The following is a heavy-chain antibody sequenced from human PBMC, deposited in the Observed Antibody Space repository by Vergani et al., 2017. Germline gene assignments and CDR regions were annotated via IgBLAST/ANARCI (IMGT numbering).Heavy chain of an antibody. Sequence: QVHLVQSGAEVQKPGSSVKVSRKASGGNFSTDAFSWVRQAPGQGLEWMGRIIPKFGTANYAERFRGRVIITADESTDTAHMELSSLISEDTAVYYCARDRHDRHGYPGPFDSWGQGSQVTVSS. CDR2: IIPKFGTA. D-gene: IGHD3-22*01. V-gene: IGHV1-69*13. CDR3: ARDRHDRHGYPGPFDS. CDR1: GGNFSTDA. J-gene: IGHJ4*02.